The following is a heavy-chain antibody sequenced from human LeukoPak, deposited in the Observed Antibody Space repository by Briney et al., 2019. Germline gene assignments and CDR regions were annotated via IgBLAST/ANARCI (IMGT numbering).Heavy chain of an antibody. CDR2: IYYSGST. CDR3: ARVLSDADAFDI. V-gene: IGHV4-59*01. Sequence: SETLSLTCAVYGGSFSGYYWSWIRQPPGKGLEWIGYIYYSGSTNYNPSLKSRVTISVDTSKNQFSLKLSSVTAADTAVYYCARVLSDADAFDIWAKGQWSPSLQ. CDR1: GGSFSGYY. J-gene: IGHJ3*02.